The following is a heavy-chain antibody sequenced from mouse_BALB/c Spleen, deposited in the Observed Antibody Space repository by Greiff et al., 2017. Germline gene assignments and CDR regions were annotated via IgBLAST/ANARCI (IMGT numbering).Heavy chain of an antibody. D-gene: IGHD2-13*01. CDR1: GYSITSGYY. V-gene: IGHV3-6*02. Sequence: ESGPGLVKPSQSLSLTCSVTGYSITSGYYWNWIRQFPGNKLEWMGYISYDGSNNYNPSLKNRISITRDTSKNQFFLKLNSVTTEDTATYYCARVGDYRSFDYWGQGTTLTVSS. CDR3: ARVGDYRSFDY. J-gene: IGHJ2*01. CDR2: ISYDGSN.